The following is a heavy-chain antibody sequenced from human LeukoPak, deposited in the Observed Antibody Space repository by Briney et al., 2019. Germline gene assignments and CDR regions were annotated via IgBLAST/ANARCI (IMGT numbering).Heavy chain of an antibody. CDR2: ISSSSSNI. CDR3: ARSYISSPNWFDP. Sequence: GGSLRLSCAASGFTFSSYAMSWVRQAPGKGLEWVSSISSSSSNIYYADSVRGRFTISRDDAKNSLSLQMNSLRTEDTAVYYCARSYISSPNWFDPWGRGTLVTVSS. J-gene: IGHJ5*02. V-gene: IGHV3-21*01. D-gene: IGHD6-6*01. CDR1: GFTFSSYA.